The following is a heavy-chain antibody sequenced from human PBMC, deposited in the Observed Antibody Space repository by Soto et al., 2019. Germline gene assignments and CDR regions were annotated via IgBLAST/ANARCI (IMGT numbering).Heavy chain of an antibody. J-gene: IGHJ4*02. V-gene: IGHV1-2*02. CDR1: GYSFNDYY. CDR3: ARGPPKELWFPNVY. D-gene: IGHD3-16*02. CDR2: ISPSSGGT. Sequence: QVQLVQSASEVQKPGTSVKVSCKASGYSFNDYYIHWVRQAPGQGPEWMGWISPSSGGTHYAPKFEGRVTLTRDPSISTAYMDLSTLRSDDTAVYYCARGPPKELWFPNVYWGQGTLVTVSS.